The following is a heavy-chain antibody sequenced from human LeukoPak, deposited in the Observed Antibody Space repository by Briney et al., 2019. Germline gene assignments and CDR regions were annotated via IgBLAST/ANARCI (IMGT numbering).Heavy chain of an antibody. V-gene: IGHV3-48*02. CDR3: ARDKDWSFDY. J-gene: IGHJ4*02. CDR2: ISSSSRIM. Sequence: QPGGSLRLSCAASGFSFSKYSMNWVRQAPGRELEWIAYISSSSRIMDYADSVKGRFTISRDNAKNSLYLQLNTLRDEDTAVYYCARDKDWSFDYWGQGTLVTVSS. D-gene: IGHD3/OR15-3a*01. CDR1: GFSFSKYS.